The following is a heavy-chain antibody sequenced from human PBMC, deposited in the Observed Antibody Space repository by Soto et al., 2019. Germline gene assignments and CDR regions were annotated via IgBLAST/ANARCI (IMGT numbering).Heavy chain of an antibody. J-gene: IGHJ6*02. Sequence: QVQLVESGGGVVQPGRSLRLSCAASGFTFSSYAMHWVRQAPGKGLEWMAVISYDGSNKYYADSVKGRFTISRDNSKNTLYLQMNSLRAEDTAVYYCARPQSGWTDYYYYGMDVWGQGTTVTVSS. V-gene: IGHV3-30-3*01. CDR1: GFTFSSYA. D-gene: IGHD6-19*01. CDR3: ARPQSGWTDYYYYGMDV. CDR2: ISYDGSNK.